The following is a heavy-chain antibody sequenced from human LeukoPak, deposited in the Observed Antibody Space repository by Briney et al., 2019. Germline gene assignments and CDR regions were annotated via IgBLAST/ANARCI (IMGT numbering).Heavy chain of an antibody. D-gene: IGHD6-19*01. V-gene: IGHV3-30*04. CDR3: ARKAVAGTPSPFDY. Sequence: GGSLRLSCAASGFTFSVYAMNWVRQAPGKGMEWVAVISSDGSNKFYADSVKGRFTISRDNSKNTLYLQMDSLRPEDTAMYYCARKAVAGTPSPFDYWGQGTLVTVSS. J-gene: IGHJ4*02. CDR1: GFTFSVYA. CDR2: ISSDGSNK.